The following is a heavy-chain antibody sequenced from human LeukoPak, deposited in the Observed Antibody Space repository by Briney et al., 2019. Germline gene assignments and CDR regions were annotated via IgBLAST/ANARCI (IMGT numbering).Heavy chain of an antibody. CDR3: ARHDSRPGVLTNWFDP. Sequence: SETLSFTCTVSGGSISSYYWSGIRQPPGKGLKGIGYIYTSGSTNYNPSLKSRVTISVDTSKNQFSLKLSSVTAADTAVYYCARHDSRPGVLTNWFDPWGQGTLVTVSS. J-gene: IGHJ5*02. CDR2: IYTSGST. CDR1: GGSISSYY. D-gene: IGHD3-10*01. V-gene: IGHV4-4*09.